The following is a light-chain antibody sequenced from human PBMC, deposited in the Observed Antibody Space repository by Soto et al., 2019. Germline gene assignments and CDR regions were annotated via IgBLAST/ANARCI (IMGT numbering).Light chain of an antibody. J-gene: IGKJ1*01. CDR1: QNIDNC. CDR2: KAS. CDR3: QPYNSYSVPS. Sequence: DVQMTQSPSTLSASVGDRVTITCRASQNIDNCLAWYQQKPRKAPKLLIYKASSLESGVPSRFSGSGSGTEFTLTISSLEPDDFATYHCQPYNSYSVPSFGQGTKVEIK. V-gene: IGKV1-5*03.